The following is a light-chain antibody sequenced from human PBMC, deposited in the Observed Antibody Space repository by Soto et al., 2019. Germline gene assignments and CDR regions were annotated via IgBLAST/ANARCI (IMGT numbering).Light chain of an antibody. V-gene: IGKV3-15*01. J-gene: IGKJ4*01. CDR2: GAS. CDR1: QSVSKN. Sequence: EIVLTQSPGTLSLSPGERATLSCRARQSVSKNYLAWYQQKPGQAPRLLIYGASTRDTAIPARFSGSRSGAEFTLTINSLQSEDFAVYYCQPYNNWPLTFGGGTKVDIK. CDR3: QPYNNWPLT.